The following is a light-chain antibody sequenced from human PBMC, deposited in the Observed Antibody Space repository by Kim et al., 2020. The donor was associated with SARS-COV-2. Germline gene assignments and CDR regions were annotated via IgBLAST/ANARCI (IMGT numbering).Light chain of an antibody. V-gene: IGLV3-21*04. CDR2: YDR. CDR1: DIGSQS. CDR3: QVWDSISDEKV. Sequence: APGKTASITCGGNDIGSQSVHWYQQKPGQAPVLVIYYDRDRPSGITERFSGSKSGNAATLTISRVEAGDEADYYCQVWDSISDEKVFGTGTKVTVL. J-gene: IGLJ1*01.